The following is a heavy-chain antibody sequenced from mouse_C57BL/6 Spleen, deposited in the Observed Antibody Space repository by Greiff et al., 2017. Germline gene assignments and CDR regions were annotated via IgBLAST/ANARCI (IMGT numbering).Heavy chain of an antibody. CDR1: GFTFRDYG. CDR3: ARGPPYYYGSTYYAMDY. CDR2: ISSGSSTI. D-gene: IGHD1-1*01. Sequence: DVHLVESGGGLVKPGGSLKLSCAASGFTFRDYGMHWVRPAPETGLEWVAYISSGSSTIYYAVTVQGRFTISIDHAKNTLFWQRTSLMSEYTAMYYCARGPPYYYGSTYYAMDYWGQGTSVTVSS. J-gene: IGHJ4*01. V-gene: IGHV5-17*01.